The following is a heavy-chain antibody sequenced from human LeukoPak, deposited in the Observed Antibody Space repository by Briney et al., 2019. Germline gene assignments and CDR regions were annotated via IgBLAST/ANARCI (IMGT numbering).Heavy chain of an antibody. CDR1: GFTFSNYN. D-gene: IGHD3-22*01. Sequence: PGGSLRLSCAASGFTFSNYNMNWVRQAPGKGLEWVSSITRSSIYIYYADSVKGRFTISRDNAKNSLYLQMNSLRAEDTAVYYCARVGYYYDSSGYYPLDAFDIWGQGTMVTVSS. J-gene: IGHJ3*02. CDR2: ITRSSIYI. V-gene: IGHV3-21*04. CDR3: ARVGYYYDSSGYYPLDAFDI.